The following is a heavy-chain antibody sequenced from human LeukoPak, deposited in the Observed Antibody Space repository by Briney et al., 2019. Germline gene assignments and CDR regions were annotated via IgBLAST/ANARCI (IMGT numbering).Heavy chain of an antibody. D-gene: IGHD7-27*01. CDR3: ARDKGELGLDY. J-gene: IGHJ4*02. V-gene: IGHV3-30-3*01. CDR2: ISYDGSNK. CDR1: GFTLSSYA. Sequence: GRSLRLSCAASGFTLSSYAMHWVRQAPGKGLEWVAVISYDGSNKYYADSVKGRFTISRDNSKNTLYLQMNSLRAEDTAVYYCARDKGELGLDYWGQGTLVTVSS.